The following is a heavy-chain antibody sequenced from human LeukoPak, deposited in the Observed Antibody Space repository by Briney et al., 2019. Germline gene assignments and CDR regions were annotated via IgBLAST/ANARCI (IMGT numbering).Heavy chain of an antibody. CDR1: GVTFSSYG. Sequence: PGGSLRLSCAASGVTFSSYGMHWVRQAPGKGLEWVAFIRYDGSNKYYADSVKGRFTISRDNSKNTLYLQMNSLRAEDTAVYYCAKGAALAAIIDYWGQGTLVTVSS. CDR2: IRYDGSNK. V-gene: IGHV3-30*02. J-gene: IGHJ4*02. D-gene: IGHD2-2*02. CDR3: AKGAALAAIIDY.